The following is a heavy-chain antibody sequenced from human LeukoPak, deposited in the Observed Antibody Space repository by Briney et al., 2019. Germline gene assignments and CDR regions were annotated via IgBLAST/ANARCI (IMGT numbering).Heavy chain of an antibody. Sequence: ASVKVSCKASGYTFTGYYMHWLRQAAGQGLDWMGWINPTSGGTNYAQKFQGRVTMTRDTSISTAYMELSRLRSDDTAVYYCARDPPRITMVRGGFNWFDPWGQGTLVTVSS. J-gene: IGHJ5*02. CDR3: ARDPPRITMVRGGFNWFDP. CDR2: INPTSGGT. CDR1: GYTFTGYY. V-gene: IGHV1-2*02. D-gene: IGHD3-10*01.